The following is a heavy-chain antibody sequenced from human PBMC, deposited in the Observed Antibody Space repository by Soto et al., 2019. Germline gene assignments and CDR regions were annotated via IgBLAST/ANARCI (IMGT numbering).Heavy chain of an antibody. CDR2: IYYSGST. J-gene: IGHJ5*02. CDR1: GGSIRSYY. V-gene: IGHV4-59*08. CDR3: ARIWRYKWFDP. Sequence: SETLSLTCTVSGGSIRSYYWSWIRQPPGKGLEWIGYIYYSGSTNYNPSLKSRVTISVDTSKNQFSLKLSSVTAADTAVYYCARIWRYKWFDPWGQGTQVTVS. D-gene: IGHD3-10*01.